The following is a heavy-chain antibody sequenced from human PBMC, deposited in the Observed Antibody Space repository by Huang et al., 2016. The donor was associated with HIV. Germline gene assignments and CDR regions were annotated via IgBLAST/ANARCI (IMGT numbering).Heavy chain of an antibody. V-gene: IGHV4-34*02. D-gene: IGHD3-10*01. CDR2: INDSLTA. Sequence: QVHLQQWGAGVLKPSETLSLTCAVYGGSFNNYYWSWVRQLPGRRLEWIGEINDSLTANYNPSLKTRVTSSVAPSKKQFSLRLASVTAADTAVYYCARVPTPSYYDPWDISPAHEDVYYYNMDVWGQGTTVIVSS. CDR1: GGSFNNYY. CDR3: ARVPTPSYYDPWDISPAHEDVYYYNMDV. J-gene: IGHJ6*02.